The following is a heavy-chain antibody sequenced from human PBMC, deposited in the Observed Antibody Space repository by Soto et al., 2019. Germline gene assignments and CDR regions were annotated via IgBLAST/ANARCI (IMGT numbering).Heavy chain of an antibody. CDR1: GGSISSYY. Sequence: QVQLQESGPGLVKPSETLSLTCTVYGGSISSYYLSWIRQPAGKGLEWIGRIYTSGSTNYNPSLKSRVIMSVDTSKNQFSLKLSSVTAADTAVYYCARDRDGGNTHLYFYLWGRGNMVTVSS. CDR3: ARDRDGGNTHLYFYL. CDR2: IYTSGST. V-gene: IGHV4-4*07. J-gene: IGHJ2*01. D-gene: IGHD2-15*01.